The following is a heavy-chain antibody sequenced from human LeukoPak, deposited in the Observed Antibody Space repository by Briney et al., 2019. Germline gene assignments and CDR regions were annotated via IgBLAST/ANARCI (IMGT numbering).Heavy chain of an antibody. CDR1: GGSISSYY. D-gene: IGHD3-10*01. CDR2: SYYSGST. CDR3: ATGCGSGSSDAFDI. J-gene: IGHJ3*02. Sequence: SETLSLTCTVSGGSISSYYWSWIRQPQGQGLEWIGYSYYSGSTNYNPSLKSRVTISVDTSNNQFSLKLSSVTAADTAVYDCATGCGSGSSDAFDIWGQGTMVTVSS. V-gene: IGHV4-59*01.